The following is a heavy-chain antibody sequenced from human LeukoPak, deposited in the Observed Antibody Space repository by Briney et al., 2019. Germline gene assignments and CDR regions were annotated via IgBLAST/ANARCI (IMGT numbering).Heavy chain of an antibody. CDR3: ARDLGARIRSSHVYDSSGLMS. D-gene: IGHD3-22*01. CDR1: GYTFTSYY. J-gene: IGHJ4*02. V-gene: IGHV1-46*01. CDR2: INPSGGST. Sequence: GASVKVSCKASGYTFTSYYMHCVRQAPGQGLEWMGIINPSGGSTSYAQKFQGRVTMTRDTSTSTVYMELSSLRSEDTAVYYCARDLGARIRSSHVYDSSGLMSWGQGTLVTVSS.